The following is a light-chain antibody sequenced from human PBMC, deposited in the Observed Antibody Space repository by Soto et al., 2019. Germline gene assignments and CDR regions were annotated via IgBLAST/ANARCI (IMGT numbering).Light chain of an antibody. Sequence: EIVLTQSPATLSLSPGERATLSCRASQSISSYLAWYQQKPGQAPRLLIYDASNRATGIPARFSGSGSGTDFTLTISSLQPEDFAVYYCQQQSSWPPLTFGGGTKVEIK. CDR3: QQQSSWPPLT. J-gene: IGKJ4*02. V-gene: IGKV3-11*01. CDR1: QSISSY. CDR2: DAS.